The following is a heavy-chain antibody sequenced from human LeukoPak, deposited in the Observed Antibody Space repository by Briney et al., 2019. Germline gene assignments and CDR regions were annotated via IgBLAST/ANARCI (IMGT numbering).Heavy chain of an antibody. CDR3: ARDQIAVAGNAFDI. V-gene: IGHV1-24*01. CDR2: FDPEDGET. Sequence: ASVKVSCKVSGYTLTELSVHWVRQAPGKGLEWMGGFDPEDGETIYAQKFRGRVTTTEDTSTDTAYMELSSLGSEDTAVYYCARDQIAVAGNAFDIWGQGTMVTVSS. J-gene: IGHJ3*02. CDR1: GYTLTELS. D-gene: IGHD6-19*01.